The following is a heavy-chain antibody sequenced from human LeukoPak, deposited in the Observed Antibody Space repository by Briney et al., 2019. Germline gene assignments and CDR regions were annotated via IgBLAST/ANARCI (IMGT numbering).Heavy chain of an antibody. V-gene: IGHV3-11*01. Sequence: PGGSLRLSCAASGFTFSDYYMSWIRQAPGKGLEWVSYISSSGSTIYYADSVKGRFTISRDNAKNSPYLQMNSLRAEDTAVYYCARSRDGYNFYYFDYWGQGTLVTVSS. CDR3: ARSRDGYNFYYFDY. CDR2: ISSSGSTI. J-gene: IGHJ4*02. CDR1: GFTFSDYY. D-gene: IGHD5-24*01.